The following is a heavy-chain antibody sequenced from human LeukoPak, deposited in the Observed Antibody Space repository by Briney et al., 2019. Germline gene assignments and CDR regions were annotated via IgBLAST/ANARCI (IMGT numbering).Heavy chain of an antibody. J-gene: IGHJ5*02. V-gene: IGHV3-21*04. CDR2: ISSSSSYI. CDR3: AKCVYSNIYYWFDP. D-gene: IGHD6-13*01. Sequence: GGSLRLSCAASGFTFSSYSMNWVRQAPGKGLEWVSSISSSSSYIYYADSVKGRFTISRDNAKNSLYLQMNSLRTEDTALYYCAKCVYSNIYYWFDPWGQGTLVSVSS. CDR1: GFTFSSYS.